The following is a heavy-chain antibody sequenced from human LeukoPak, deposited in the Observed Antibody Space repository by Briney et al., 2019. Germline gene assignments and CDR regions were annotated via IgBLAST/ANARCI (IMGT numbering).Heavy chain of an antibody. V-gene: IGHV3-21*01. Sequence: GGSLRLPCAASGFTFSSYSMNWVRQAPGKGLEWVSSISSSSSYIYYADSVKGRFTISRDNAKNSLYLQMNSLRAEDTAVYYCARDQRGYSGYEIDYWGQGTLVTVSS. D-gene: IGHD5-12*01. J-gene: IGHJ4*02. CDR1: GFTFSSYS. CDR3: ARDQRGYSGYEIDY. CDR2: ISSSSSYI.